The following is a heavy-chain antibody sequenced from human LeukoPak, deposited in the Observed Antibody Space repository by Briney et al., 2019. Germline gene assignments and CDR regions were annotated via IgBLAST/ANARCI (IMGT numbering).Heavy chain of an antibody. J-gene: IGHJ4*02. CDR3: ARGSSSSSWYFDY. Sequence: PSETLSLTCTVSGGSISSSSYYWGWIRQPPGKGLEWIGSIYYSGSTYYNPSLKSRVTISVDTSKNQFSLKLSSVTAADTAVYYCARGSSSSSWYFDYWGQGTLVTVSS. CDR1: GGSISSSSYY. D-gene: IGHD6-13*01. V-gene: IGHV4-39*01. CDR2: IYYSGST.